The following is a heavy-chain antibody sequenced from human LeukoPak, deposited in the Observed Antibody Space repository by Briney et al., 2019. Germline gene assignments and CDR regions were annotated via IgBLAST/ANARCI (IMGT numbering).Heavy chain of an antibody. J-gene: IGHJ4*02. V-gene: IGHV3-30*03. CDR2: ISYDGSNK. CDR3: ARFDIRSSWYPFDY. CDR1: GFTFSSYG. D-gene: IGHD6-13*01. Sequence: GRSLRLSCAASGFTFSSYGMHWVRQAPGKGLEWVAVISYDGSNKYYADSVKGRFTISRDNSKNTLYLQMNSLRAEDTAVYYCARFDIRSSWYPFDYWGQGTLVTVSS.